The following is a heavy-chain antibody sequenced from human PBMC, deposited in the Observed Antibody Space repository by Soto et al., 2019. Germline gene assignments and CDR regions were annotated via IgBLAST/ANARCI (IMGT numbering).Heavy chain of an antibody. CDR3: ATPACAATWCSPSHNLDH. V-gene: IGHV1-69*09. CDR2: INPLSGIS. D-gene: IGHD2-2*01. CDR1: GGTLVRHV. J-gene: IGHJ4*02. Sequence: QVQLVQSGAEVKKPESSVKVSCKTSGGTLVRHVISWVRQAPGQGHEWMGKINPLSGISNYAQKFQDRVTFTADTDSSTAYMELSSLRSDDTAVYYCATPACAATWCSPSHNLDHWGQGTLVTVSS.